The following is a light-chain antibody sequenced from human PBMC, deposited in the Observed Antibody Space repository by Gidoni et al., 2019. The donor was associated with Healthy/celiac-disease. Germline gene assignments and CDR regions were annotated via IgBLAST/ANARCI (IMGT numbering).Light chain of an antibody. CDR2: AAS. Sequence: AIRVTQSPSSFSASTGDRVTSTCRASQGISSHLAWYQQKPGKAPKRLIYAASTLQSGVPSRFSGSGSGTDVTLTISCLQSEDFATYYCQQYYSYPLTFGGGTKVEIK. J-gene: IGKJ4*01. V-gene: IGKV1-8*01. CDR1: QGISSH. CDR3: QQYYSYPLT.